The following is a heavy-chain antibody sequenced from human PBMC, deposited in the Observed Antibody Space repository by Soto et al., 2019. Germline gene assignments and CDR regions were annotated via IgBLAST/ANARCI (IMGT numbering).Heavy chain of an antibody. Sequence: PRCSLRLACEYSVFTFSGFDMHWVRQPTGKGLEWVSTIGTAGDTYYAVSVKGRFTISRDNAKNSLSLQMNSLRAGDTAVYFCARGQEVGAHFFDSWGQGTQVTVSS. D-gene: IGHD2-15*01. CDR1: VFTFSGFD. J-gene: IGHJ4*02. CDR2: IGTAGDT. CDR3: ARGQEVGAHFFDS. V-gene: IGHV3-13*01.